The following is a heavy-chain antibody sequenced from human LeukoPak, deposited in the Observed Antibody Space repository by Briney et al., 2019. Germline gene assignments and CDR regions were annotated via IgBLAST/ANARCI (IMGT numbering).Heavy chain of an antibody. J-gene: IGHJ3*02. D-gene: IGHD5/OR15-5a*01. CDR3: ARVLSPKNDAFDI. CDR2: FYSGGST. V-gene: IGHV3-66*01. Sequence: GGSLRLSCAAAGFTFSNYAMSWVRQAPGKGLEGVSVFYSGGSTYYADSVKGRFTISRDNSKNTLYLQMNSLRAEDTAVYYYARVLSPKNDAFDIWGQGTMVTVSS. CDR1: GFTFSNYA.